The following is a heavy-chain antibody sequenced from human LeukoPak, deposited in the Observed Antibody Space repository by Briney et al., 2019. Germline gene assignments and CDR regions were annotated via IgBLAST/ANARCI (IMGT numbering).Heavy chain of an antibody. D-gene: IGHD6-19*01. Sequence: PGGSLRLSCAASGFTFSSYWMHWVRQAPGKGLVWVSRINTDGSSTTYADSVKGRFTISRDNAKNTLYLQMNSLSAEDTAVYYCISRKGSSGWYYWGQGTLVTVSS. J-gene: IGHJ4*02. CDR3: ISRKGSSGWYY. V-gene: IGHV3-74*01. CDR2: INTDGSST. CDR1: GFTFSSYW.